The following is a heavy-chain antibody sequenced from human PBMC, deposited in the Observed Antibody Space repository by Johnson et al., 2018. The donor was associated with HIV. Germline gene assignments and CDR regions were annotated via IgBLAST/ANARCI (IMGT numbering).Heavy chain of an antibody. CDR2: ISYDGSNK. CDR1: GFTFSSYA. Sequence: QVQLVESGGGVVQPGRSLRLSCAASGFTFSSYAMHWVRQAPGKGLEWVAVISYDGSNKYYADSVKGRFTISRDNSKNTLYLQMTSLRAEDTAVYYCVCLRVSLSAFDIWGQGTMVIVSS. D-gene: IGHD2-21*01. J-gene: IGHJ3*02. CDR3: VCLRVSLSAFDI. V-gene: IGHV3-30*04.